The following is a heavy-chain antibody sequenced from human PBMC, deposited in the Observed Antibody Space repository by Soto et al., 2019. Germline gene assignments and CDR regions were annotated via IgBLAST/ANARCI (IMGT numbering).Heavy chain of an antibody. D-gene: IGHD6-13*01. Sequence: QVQLQESGPGLVKPSETLSLTCAVSGASITYYYWNWIRQPPGRGLEWIVSFSSTGSTVYNPSLMSRVTTSLATYKNRCALTLNSASAADTAVYYWARGGGSPYHNHEFDFWGQGTLVTVSS. CDR1: GASITYYY. V-gene: IGHV4-59*01. CDR3: ARGGGSPYHNHEFDF. J-gene: IGHJ4*02. CDR2: FSSTGST.